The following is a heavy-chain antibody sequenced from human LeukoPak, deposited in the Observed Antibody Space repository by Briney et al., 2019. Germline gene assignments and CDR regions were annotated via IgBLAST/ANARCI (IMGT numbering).Heavy chain of an antibody. CDR3: ARGVPRGYYYFDY. Sequence: ASVKVSCKASGYTFTTYGLSWVRQAPGQGLEWMGWISAYTGNTNYAQKLHGRVTMTTDTSTSTAHMELRSLRSDDTAVYYCARGVPRGYYYFDYWGQGTLVTVSS. D-gene: IGHD1-1*01. J-gene: IGHJ4*02. CDR2: ISAYTGNT. V-gene: IGHV1-18*01. CDR1: GYTFTTYG.